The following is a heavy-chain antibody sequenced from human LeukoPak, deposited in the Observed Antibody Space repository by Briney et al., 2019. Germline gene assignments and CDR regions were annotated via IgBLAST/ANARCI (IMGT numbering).Heavy chain of an antibody. D-gene: IGHD6-25*01. CDR3: AREERAFGI. Sequence: SETLSLTCTVSGGSISSYYWSWIRQPPGKGLEWIGYIYYSGSTNYNPSLKSRVTISVDTSKNQFSLKLNSVTAADTAVYYCAREERAFGIWGQGTMVTVSS. CDR1: GGSISSYY. V-gene: IGHV4-59*01. CDR2: IYYSGST. J-gene: IGHJ3*02.